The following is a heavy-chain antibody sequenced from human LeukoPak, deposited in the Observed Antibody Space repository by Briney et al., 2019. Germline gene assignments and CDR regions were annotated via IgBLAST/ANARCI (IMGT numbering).Heavy chain of an antibody. V-gene: IGHV1-18*04. Sequence: GASVKVSCKASGYTFTSYGISWVRQAPGQGLEWMGRISAYNGDTNYAQKLQGRVTMTTDTSTSTAYMELRSLRSDDTAVYYCARDVPCSGGSCRYSFYYYYGMDVWGQGTTVTVSS. CDR2: ISAYNGDT. D-gene: IGHD2-15*01. CDR1: GYTFTSYG. J-gene: IGHJ6*02. CDR3: ARDVPCSGGSCRYSFYYYYGMDV.